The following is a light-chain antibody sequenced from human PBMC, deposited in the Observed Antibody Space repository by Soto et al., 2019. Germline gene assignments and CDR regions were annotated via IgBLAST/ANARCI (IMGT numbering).Light chain of an antibody. J-gene: IGKJ1*01. CDR2: AAS. CDR1: QSISTY. CDR3: QQSYSHPRT. V-gene: IGKV1-39*01. Sequence: DIQMTQSPSSLSTSVGDRVTITCRASQSISTYLNWYHQKPGKAPKLLVSAASILESGVPSRFSGSRSGTDFTLTISALQPEDCATYYCQQSYSHPRTVGQGTKVEIK.